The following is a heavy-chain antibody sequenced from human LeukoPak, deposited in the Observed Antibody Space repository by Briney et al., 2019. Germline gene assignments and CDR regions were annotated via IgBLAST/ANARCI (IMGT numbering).Heavy chain of an antibody. D-gene: IGHD3-3*02. CDR3: ARIGPILGAPWVDY. J-gene: IGHJ4*02. CDR2: IFYAGST. CDR1: GYSISSNHW. Sequence: KPSDPLSLTCAVSGYSISSNHWWGWIRPPPGKGLEWIGYIFYAGSTYYNPSLKSRVTMSVDTYKNQFSLRLSSVTAVDTAVYYCARIGPILGAPWVDYWGQGTLVSVSS. V-gene: IGHV4-28*01.